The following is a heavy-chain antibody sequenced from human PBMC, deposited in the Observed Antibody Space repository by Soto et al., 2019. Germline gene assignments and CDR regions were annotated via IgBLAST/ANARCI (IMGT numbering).Heavy chain of an antibody. J-gene: IGHJ5*02. V-gene: IGHV1-69*05. CDR1: GDTFSSYA. CDR3: AFFFQYNSSGYPIFDA. Sequence: ASVKVSCKASGDTFSSYAISWVRQAPGQGLEWMGGIIPIYGTANYAQKFQGRVTITTDASTSTAYMELSSLRSEDTAVYYCAFFFQYNSSGYPIFDAWGQGSLVTVSS. D-gene: IGHD3-22*01. CDR2: IIPIYGTA.